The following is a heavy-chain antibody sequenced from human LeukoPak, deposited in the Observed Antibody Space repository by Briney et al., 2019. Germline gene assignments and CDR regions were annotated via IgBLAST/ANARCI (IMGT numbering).Heavy chain of an antibody. D-gene: IGHD1-14*01. V-gene: IGHV3-74*01. Sequence: GGSLRLSCAASGFTFSRYWMHWVRQAPGEGLVWVSRINGDASSTSYADFVKGRFTISRDNAKNTMYLQMNSLRVEDTAVYYCIRDYGAVGTTNAFDIWGQGTMVTASS. CDR2: INGDASST. CDR3: IRDYGAVGTTNAFDI. CDR1: GFTFSRYW. J-gene: IGHJ3*02.